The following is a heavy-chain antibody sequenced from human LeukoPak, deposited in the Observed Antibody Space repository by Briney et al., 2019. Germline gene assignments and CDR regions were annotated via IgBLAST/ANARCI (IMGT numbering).Heavy chain of an antibody. CDR2: ISNDGSNT. D-gene: IGHD1-26*01. J-gene: IGHJ4*02. V-gene: IGHV3-30-3*01. CDR1: GFTFSSYA. CDR3: AREKFGTYVPDY. Sequence: PGRSLRLSCAASGFTFSSYAMHWARQAPGKGLEWVTLISNDGSNTYYAGSVKGRFTISRDNSKNTLYLQMNSLRAEDTAVYYCAREKFGTYVPDYWGQGILVTVSS.